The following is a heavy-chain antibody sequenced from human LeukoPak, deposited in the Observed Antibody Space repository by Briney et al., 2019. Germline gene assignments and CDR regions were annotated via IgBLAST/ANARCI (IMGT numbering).Heavy chain of an antibody. V-gene: IGHV1-8*01. J-gene: IGHJ4*02. D-gene: IGHD6-13*01. CDR1: GYTFTSND. CDR2: MNPNSGNT. CDR3: ARIAAAGNRRLNY. Sequence: ASVKVSCKASGYTFTSNDINWVRQATGQGLEWMGWMNPNSGNTGYAQKFQGRITMTRNTSISTAYMELSSLTSEDTAVYYCARIAAAGNRRLNYWGQGTLVTVSS.